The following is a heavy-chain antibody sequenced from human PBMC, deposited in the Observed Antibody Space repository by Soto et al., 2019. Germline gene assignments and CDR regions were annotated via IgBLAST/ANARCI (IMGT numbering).Heavy chain of an antibody. CDR2: LSSSSTYI. Sequence: EVRLVESGGGLVKPGGSLRLSCAASGFTFSSYNMNWVRQAPGKGLEWVSSLSSSSTYIYYADSVKGRFTISRDNAKYSLYLQMNSRRVEDTAVYYCAGGGINYGDDRSMDVWGKGTTVTVSS. CDR3: AGGGINYGDDRSMDV. V-gene: IGHV3-21*01. CDR1: GFTFSSYN. D-gene: IGHD2-21*02. J-gene: IGHJ6*03.